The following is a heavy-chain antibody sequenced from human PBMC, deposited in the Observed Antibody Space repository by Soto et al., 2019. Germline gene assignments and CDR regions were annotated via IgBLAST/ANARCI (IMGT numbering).Heavy chain of an antibody. CDR1: GYSFTSYW. V-gene: IGHV5-51*01. D-gene: IGHD2-15*01. Sequence: GESLKISCXGSGYSFTSYWIGWVRQMPGKGLEWMGIIYPGDSDTRYSPSFQGQVTISADKSISTAYLQWSSLKASDTAMYYCARQSDGYLPFGYGMDVWGQGTTVTVSS. CDR2: IYPGDSDT. J-gene: IGHJ6*02. CDR3: ARQSDGYLPFGYGMDV.